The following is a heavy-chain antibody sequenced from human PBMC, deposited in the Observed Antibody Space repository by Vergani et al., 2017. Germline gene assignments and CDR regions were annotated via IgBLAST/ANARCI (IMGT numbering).Heavy chain of an antibody. V-gene: IGHV1-69*09. CDR2: IIPILGIA. CDR3: ARGAPQSSGWPNWFDP. CDR1: GFTFSSYA. J-gene: IGHJ5*02. D-gene: IGHD6-19*01. Sequence: QVQLVESGGGVVQPGRSLRLSCAASGFTFSSYAISWVRQAPGQGLEWMGRIIPILGIANYAQKFQGRVTITADKSTSTAYMELSSLRSEDTAVYYCARGAPQSSGWPNWFDPWGQGTLVTVSS.